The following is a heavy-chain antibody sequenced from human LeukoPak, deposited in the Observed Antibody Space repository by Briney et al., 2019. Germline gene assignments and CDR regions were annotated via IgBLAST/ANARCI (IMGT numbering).Heavy chain of an antibody. CDR3: ARDLKIAAAGPDYWYFDL. J-gene: IGHJ2*01. V-gene: IGHV4-39*02. D-gene: IGHD6-13*01. CDR2: IYYSGST. CDR1: GGSISSSNDY. Sequence: SETLSLTCTVSGGSISSSNDYWGWIRQPPGKGLEWIGSIYYSGSTYYNPSLKSRVTISVDTSKNQFSLKLSSVTAADTAVYYCARDLKIAAAGPDYWYFDLWGRGTLVTVSS.